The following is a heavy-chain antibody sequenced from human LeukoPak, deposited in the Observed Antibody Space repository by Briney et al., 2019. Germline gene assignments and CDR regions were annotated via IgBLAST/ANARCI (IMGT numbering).Heavy chain of an antibody. CDR3: ARVSTSGWYGDS. D-gene: IGHD2-2*01. V-gene: IGHV1-3*01. CDR1: GYTFTNYG. CDR2: INAGNGNT. J-gene: IGHJ5*02. Sequence: ASVKVSCKASGYTFTNYGIHWVRQAPGQRLEWMGWINAGNGNTRSSQKLQGRVTITTDTSANTAYMELSSLISEDTAIYFCARVSTSGWYGDSWGQGTQVIVSS.